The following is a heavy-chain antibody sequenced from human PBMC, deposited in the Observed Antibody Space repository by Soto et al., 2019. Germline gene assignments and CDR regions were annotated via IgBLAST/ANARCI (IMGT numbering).Heavy chain of an antibody. Sequence: QLQLQESGPGLVKPSETLSLTCTVSGGSISSSSYYWGWIRQPPGKGLEWIGSIYYSGSTYYNPSLKSRVTLSVDTSKNQFSLKLSSVTAADTAVYYCARHDGICSGGSCYSEGFDPWGQGTLVTVSS. J-gene: IGHJ5*02. V-gene: IGHV4-39*01. CDR1: GGSISSSSYY. D-gene: IGHD2-15*01. CDR2: IYYSGST. CDR3: ARHDGICSGGSCYSEGFDP.